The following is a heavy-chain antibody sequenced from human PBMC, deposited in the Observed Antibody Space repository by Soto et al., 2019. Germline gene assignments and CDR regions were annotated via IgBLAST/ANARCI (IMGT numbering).Heavy chain of an antibody. J-gene: IGHJ1*01. D-gene: IGHD6-13*01. CDR2: ISGSGGST. V-gene: IGHV3-23*01. CDR3: AKGSSSSLRCFQH. CDR1: GFTFSSYA. Sequence: GGSLRPSCAASGFTFSSYAMSWVRQAPGKGLEWVSAISGSGGSTYYADSVKGRFTISRDNSKNTLYLQMNSLRAEDTAVYYCAKGSSSSLRCFQHWGQGTLVTVSS.